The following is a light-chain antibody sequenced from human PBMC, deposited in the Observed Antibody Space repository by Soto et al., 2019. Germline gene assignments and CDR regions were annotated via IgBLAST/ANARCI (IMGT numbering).Light chain of an antibody. Sequence: EIVLTQFPDSLSLSPGERATLSCRASQSVSSNLAWYQQKPGQAPRLLIYHASARATGIPARFSGSGSGTDFTLTISRLEPEDFAVYYCQQYSSSLITFGQGTRLEIK. V-gene: IGKV3-20*01. CDR3: QQYSSSLIT. CDR1: QSVSSN. CDR2: HAS. J-gene: IGKJ5*01.